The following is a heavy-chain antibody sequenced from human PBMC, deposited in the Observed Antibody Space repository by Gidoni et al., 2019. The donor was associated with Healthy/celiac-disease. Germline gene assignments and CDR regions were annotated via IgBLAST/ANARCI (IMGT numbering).Heavy chain of an antibody. J-gene: IGHJ4*02. CDR3: AKARNNRITGTTLPDGY. CDR2: ISVSGGST. V-gene: IGHV3-23*01. CDR1: GFTCRSYA. Sequence: EVQLLESGGGLVQPGGSLRLSWAASGFTCRSYAMSWVRQAPGKGLEWVSAISVSGGSTYYADSVKGRFTISRDNSKNTLYLQMNSLRAEDTAVYYCAKARNNRITGTTLPDGYWGQGTLVTVSS. D-gene: IGHD1-7*01.